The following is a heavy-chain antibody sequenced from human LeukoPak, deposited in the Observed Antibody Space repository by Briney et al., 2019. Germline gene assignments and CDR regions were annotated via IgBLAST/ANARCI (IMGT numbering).Heavy chain of an antibody. V-gene: IGHV3-23*01. CDR2: ISGSGDNT. Sequence: GGSLRLSCAASGSTFSSYGMTWVRQAPGKGLEWVAEISGSGDNTYYADSVKGRFTISRDNSKNTLYLQMNSLSAEDTAVYMCAKRAIIDYGRHFDYWGQGTLVSVSS. D-gene: IGHD4-17*01. J-gene: IGHJ4*02. CDR3: AKRAIIDYGRHFDY. CDR1: GSTFSSYG.